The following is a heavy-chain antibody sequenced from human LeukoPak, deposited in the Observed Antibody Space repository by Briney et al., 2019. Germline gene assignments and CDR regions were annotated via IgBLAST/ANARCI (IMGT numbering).Heavy chain of an antibody. Sequence: GGSLRLSCAASGFSSFAMNWVRQAPGKGLEWVSSITGSGSTTHYTDSVNGRFIISRDISKNTLYLQMNGLRAEDTAVYYCAKDFTSWFTGGFDYWGQGTLVTVSS. D-gene: IGHD3-10*01. CDR1: GFSSFA. CDR3: AKDFTSWFTGGFDY. J-gene: IGHJ4*02. V-gene: IGHV3-23*01. CDR2: ITGSGSTT.